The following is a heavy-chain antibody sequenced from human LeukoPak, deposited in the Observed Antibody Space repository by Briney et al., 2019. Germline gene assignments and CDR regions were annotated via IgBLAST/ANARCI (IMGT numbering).Heavy chain of an antibody. J-gene: IGHJ6*02. V-gene: IGHV3-7*01. Sequence: GGSLRLSCAASGFTFSSYWMSWVRQAPGEGLEWVPNIKQDGSETYYVDSVKGRFTISRDNAKNSLYLQMNSLRAEDTAVYYCARASGSSPTSDYYYYYSMDVWGQGTTVTVSS. D-gene: IGHD6-13*01. CDR1: GFTFSSYW. CDR3: ARASGSSPTSDYYYYYSMDV. CDR2: IKQDGSET.